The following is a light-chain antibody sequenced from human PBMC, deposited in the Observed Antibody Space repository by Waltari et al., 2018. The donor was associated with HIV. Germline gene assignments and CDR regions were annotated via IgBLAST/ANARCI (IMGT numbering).Light chain of an antibody. CDR1: LSVFYTSNNKDY. CDR3: QQYFYSPQT. V-gene: IGKV4-1*01. CDR2: WAF. Sequence: DNVMTQSPDSLAVSLGERATISCKSSLSVFYTSNNKDYLAWYQHKPGQPPKLLIYWAFIRESGIPERFSGSGSGTDFTLTISGVQAEDAAVYYCQQYFYSPQTFGQGTKVEIK. J-gene: IGKJ1*01.